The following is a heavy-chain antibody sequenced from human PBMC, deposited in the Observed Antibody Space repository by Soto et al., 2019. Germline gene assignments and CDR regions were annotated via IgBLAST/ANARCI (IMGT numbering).Heavy chain of an antibody. Sequence: PSQTLSLTCVISGDSVSGNSGAWNWIRQSPSRGLEWLGRTYYRSKWYNDYAVSVKSRITINPDTSKNQFSLQLNSVTPEDTAVYYCASTSNSSGWYGGNFDYWGQGTLVTVSS. CDR2: TYYRSKWYN. CDR1: GDSVSGNSGA. CDR3: ASTSNSSGWYGGNFDY. D-gene: IGHD6-19*01. J-gene: IGHJ4*02. V-gene: IGHV6-1*01.